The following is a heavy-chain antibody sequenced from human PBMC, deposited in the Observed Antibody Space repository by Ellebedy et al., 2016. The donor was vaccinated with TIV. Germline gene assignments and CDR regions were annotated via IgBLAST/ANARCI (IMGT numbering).Heavy chain of an antibody. D-gene: IGHD2-15*01. J-gene: IGHJ4*02. CDR1: GGTFSSYG. CDR2: ISYDGSNK. Sequence: SCKASGGTFSSYGMHWVRQAPGKGLEWVAVISYDGSNKYYADSVKGRFTISRDNSKNTLYLQMNSLRAEDTAVYYCAKDAGFYCSGGSCYSNYFDYWGQGTLVTVSS. V-gene: IGHV3-30*18. CDR3: AKDAGFYCSGGSCYSNYFDY.